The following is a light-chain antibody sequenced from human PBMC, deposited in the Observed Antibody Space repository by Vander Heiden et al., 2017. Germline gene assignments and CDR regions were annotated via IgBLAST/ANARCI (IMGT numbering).Light chain of an antibody. Sequence: VMPQSPLSLPVTPGEPASISCRSSQSLLHSNGYNYLDWYLQKPGQSPQLLIYLGSNRDSGVPDRFSGSGSGTDFTLKISRVEAEDVGVYYCMQALQTKYTFGQGTKLEIK. CDR2: LGS. CDR1: QSLLHSNGYNY. J-gene: IGKJ2*01. V-gene: IGKV2-28*01. CDR3: MQALQTKYT.